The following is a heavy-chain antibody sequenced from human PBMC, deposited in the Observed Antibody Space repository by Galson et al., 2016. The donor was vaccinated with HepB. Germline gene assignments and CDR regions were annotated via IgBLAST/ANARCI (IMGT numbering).Heavy chain of an antibody. CDR3: ARAYDNYGDEYFYGLDV. Sequence: SVKVSCKASGYTFMTYGISWVRQAPGQGLEWMGRISVNNGNTHYAQKFQGRVFMTTDTATSTAYLEVRGLRSDDTAVYYCARAYDNYGDEYFYGLDVWGQGTTVTVSS. CDR1: GYTFMTYG. D-gene: IGHD4-17*01. J-gene: IGHJ6*02. V-gene: IGHV1-18*01. CDR2: ISVNNGNT.